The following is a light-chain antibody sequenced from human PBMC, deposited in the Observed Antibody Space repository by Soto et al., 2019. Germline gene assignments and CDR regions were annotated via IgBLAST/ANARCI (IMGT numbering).Light chain of an antibody. J-gene: IGKJ1*01. V-gene: IGKV1-5*01. CDR3: QQYNSYCT. CDR2: DAS. CDR1: QSISSY. Sequence: DIQMTQSPSSLSASVGDRFTLTCRASQSISSYLNWYQQKPGKAPKLLIYDASSLESGVPSRFSGSGSGTEFTLTISSLQPDDFATYYCQQYNSYCTFGQGTKVDIK.